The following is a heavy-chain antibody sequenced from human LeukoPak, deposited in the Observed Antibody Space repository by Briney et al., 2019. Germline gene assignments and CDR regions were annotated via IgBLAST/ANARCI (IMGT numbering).Heavy chain of an antibody. CDR1: GYTFTGYY. J-gene: IGHJ6*02. D-gene: IGHD3-10*01. CDR3: ARDPARGVGRGARPVDV. CDR2: INPNSGGT. Sequence: ASVKVSCKASGYTFTGYYMHWERQAPGQGLEWMGWINPNSGGTNYAQKFQGRVTMTRDTSISTAYMELSRLRSDDTAVYYCARDPARGVGRGARPVDVWGQGTTVTVSS. V-gene: IGHV1-2*02.